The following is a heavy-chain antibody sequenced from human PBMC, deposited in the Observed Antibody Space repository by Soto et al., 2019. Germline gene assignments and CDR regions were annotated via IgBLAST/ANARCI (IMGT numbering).Heavy chain of an antibody. CDR1: GGTFSSYA. CDR3: ATGGGYSSSYFDY. CDR2: IIPIFGAT. J-gene: IGHJ4*02. Sequence: QVQLVQSGAEVKKPGSSVKVSCKASGGTFSSYAISWVRQAPGLGLEWMGGIIPIFGATHSAQKFQGRVTITADASTSTAYMELSGPGSDDTAVYYFATGGGYSSSYFDYWGQGTLVTVSS. D-gene: IGHD6-13*01. V-gene: IGHV1-69*01.